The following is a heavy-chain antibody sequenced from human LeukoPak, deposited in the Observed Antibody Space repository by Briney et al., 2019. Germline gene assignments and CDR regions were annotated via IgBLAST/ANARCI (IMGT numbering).Heavy chain of an antibody. CDR3: AEGTRNDYGDYFYFDY. Sequence: GGSLSLSCAGSGFTFSSYAMSWVRQAPGKGLEWVSTISGSGISTYYADSVKGRFTISRDNSKNTLYLQMNSLRAEDTAVYYCAEGTRNDYGDYFYFDYWGQGTLVTVSS. CDR1: GFTFSSYA. CDR2: ISGSGIST. J-gene: IGHJ4*02. V-gene: IGHV3-23*01. D-gene: IGHD4-17*01.